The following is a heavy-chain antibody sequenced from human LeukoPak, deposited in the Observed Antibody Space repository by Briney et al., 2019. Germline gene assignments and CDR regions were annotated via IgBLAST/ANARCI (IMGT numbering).Heavy chain of an antibody. D-gene: IGHD5-24*01. CDR1: GYTFTGYY. J-gene: IGHJ4*02. CDR2: INPNSGGT. CDR3: ARDTLWALATITFDY. Sequence: APVKVSCKASGYTFTGYYMHWVRQAPGQGLEWMGWINPNSGGTNYAQKFQGRVTMTRDTSISTAYMELSGLRSDDTAVYYCARDTLWALATITFDYWGQGTLVTVSS. V-gene: IGHV1-2*02.